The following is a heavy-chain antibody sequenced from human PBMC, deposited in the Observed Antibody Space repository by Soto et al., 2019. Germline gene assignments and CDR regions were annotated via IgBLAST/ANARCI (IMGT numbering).Heavy chain of an antibody. D-gene: IGHD3-22*01. J-gene: IGHJ4*02. Sequence: EVQLVESGGGLVQPGGSLRLSCGASGFTFSNFHMNWVGQAPGKGLEWVSYISSSGSTTYYADSVKGRFTISRDNARNSLFLQMSSLRDEDTAVYYCARDAFDYDTTGYHSDYWGQGTLVTVSS. CDR1: GFTFSNFH. CDR3: ARDAFDYDTTGYHSDY. CDR2: ISSSGSTT. V-gene: IGHV3-48*02.